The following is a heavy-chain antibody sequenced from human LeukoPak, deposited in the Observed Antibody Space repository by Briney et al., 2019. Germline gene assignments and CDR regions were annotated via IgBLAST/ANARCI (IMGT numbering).Heavy chain of an antibody. CDR1: GGXISSYY. CDR2: IYYSGST. J-gene: IGHJ6*02. CDR3: ARLGAAAGHYYYYGMDV. V-gene: IGHV4-59*08. Sequence: SETLSLTCTVSGGXISSYYCSWIRQPPGKGLEWIGYIYYSGSTNYNPSLKSRVTISVDTSKNQFSLKLSSVTAADTAVYYCARLGAAAGHYYYYGMDVWGQGTTVTVSS. D-gene: IGHD6-13*01.